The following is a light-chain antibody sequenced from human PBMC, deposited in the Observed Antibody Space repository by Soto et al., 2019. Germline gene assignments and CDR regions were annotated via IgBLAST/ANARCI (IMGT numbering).Light chain of an antibody. V-gene: IGLV7-46*01. Sequence: QTVVTQEPSLTVSPGGTVTLTCGSSTGAVTSGHYPYWFQQRPGQAPRTLIYDTSSKHSWTPARFSGSLLGGKAALTLSGAQPGDEADYYCLLSYSSTRRIFGGGTKLTVL. J-gene: IGLJ2*01. CDR3: LLSYSSTRRI. CDR2: DTS. CDR1: TGAVTSGHY.